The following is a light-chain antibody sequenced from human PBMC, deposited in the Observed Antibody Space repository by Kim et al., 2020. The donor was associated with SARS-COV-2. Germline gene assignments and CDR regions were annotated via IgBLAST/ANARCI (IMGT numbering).Light chain of an antibody. CDR2: DAS. J-gene: IGKJ5*01. V-gene: IGKV3-11*01. CDR1: QSVSGY. CDR3: QQRRNWPIT. Sequence: SSPGERATLSCRASQSVSGYLAWYQQKPVQAPRLLIYDASNRASGIPARFSGSGSGSELTLTISSLEPEDFAVYYCQQRRNWPITFGQGTRLEIK.